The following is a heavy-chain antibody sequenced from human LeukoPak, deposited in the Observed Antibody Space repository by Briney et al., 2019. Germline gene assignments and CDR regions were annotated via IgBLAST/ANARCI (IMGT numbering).Heavy chain of an antibody. CDR2: IYYSGST. V-gene: IGHV4-59*01. D-gene: IGHD6-13*01. CDR3: ARYQTPIAAAGSRYAFDI. CDR1: GGSIRSYY. J-gene: IGHJ3*02. Sequence: KTSETLSLTCTVSGGSIRSYYWSWIRQPPGKGLEWIGYIYYSGSTNYNPSLKSRVTMSVATSKNQFSLKLSSVTAADTAVYYCARYQTPIAAAGSRYAFDIWGQGTMVTVSS.